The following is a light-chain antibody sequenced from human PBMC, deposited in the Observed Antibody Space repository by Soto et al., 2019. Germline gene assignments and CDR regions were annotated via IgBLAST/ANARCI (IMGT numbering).Light chain of an antibody. CDR1: QSINSE. V-gene: IGKV3-15*01. CDR2: GAS. Sequence: EIVMTQSPATLSLSPEERAALSCRASQSINSEWAWYQQKPGQPPRLLIYGASTRATGVPARFTGSESGSEFTLTISGLQSQDFAVYYCQQGHNWPLTFGQGTRLEI. J-gene: IGKJ2*01. CDR3: QQGHNWPLT.